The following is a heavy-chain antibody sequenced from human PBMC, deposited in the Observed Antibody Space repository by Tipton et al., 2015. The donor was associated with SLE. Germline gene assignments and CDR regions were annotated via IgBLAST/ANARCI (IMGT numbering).Heavy chain of an antibody. CDR1: VYSISSSHW. CDR2: IYYGGTI. D-gene: IGHD2-2*02. Sequence: TLSLTCIVSVYSISSSHWWGWIRQPPGKGLEWIGHIYYGGTIYYNPSLKSRVTMSIDTSKNQFSLKLSSVTDVDTAVYYCARGFLYDGFQVWGQGTLVTVSS. V-gene: IGHV4-28*02. J-gene: IGHJ1*01. CDR3: ARGFLYDGFQV.